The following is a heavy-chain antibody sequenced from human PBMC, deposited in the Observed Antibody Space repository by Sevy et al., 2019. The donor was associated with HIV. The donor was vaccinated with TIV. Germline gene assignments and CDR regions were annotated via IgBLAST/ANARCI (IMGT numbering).Heavy chain of an antibody. CDR3: AGENAWGRGYS. J-gene: IGHJ4*02. D-gene: IGHD1-26*01. CDR1: GGSITSLY. V-gene: IGHV4-59*08. CDR2: IYYNGHI. Sequence: SETLSLTCTVSGGSITSLYLNWIRQPPGKGLEWFANIYYNGHINYNPSLKSRVTLSLDTSKNQFSLRLSSVRAADSAMYYCAGENAWGRGYSWGQGTLVTVSS.